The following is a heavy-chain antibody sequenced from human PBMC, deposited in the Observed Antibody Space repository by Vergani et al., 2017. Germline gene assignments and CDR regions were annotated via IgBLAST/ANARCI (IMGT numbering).Heavy chain of an antibody. D-gene: IGHD1-14*01. J-gene: IGHJ4*02. V-gene: IGHV3-69-1*01. CDR3: AKEGRSGITPFVAD. Sequence: EVQLVESGGGLVKPGGSLRLSCAASGFTFSDFSMSWVRQAPGKGLEWVSAITRGSTTYYAASVKGRFTISRDNSKNTVFLQMNSLRAEDTAVYYCAKEGRSGITPFVADWGQGTLVTVSS. CDR1: GFTFSDFS. CDR2: ITRGSTT.